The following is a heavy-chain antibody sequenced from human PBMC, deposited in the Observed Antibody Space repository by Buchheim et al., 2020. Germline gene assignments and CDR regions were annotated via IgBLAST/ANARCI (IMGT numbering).Heavy chain of an antibody. CDR1: GGSFNAYA. Sequence: QVHLVQSGTEVRKPGSSVKVSCKASGGSFNAYAISWVRQAPGQGLEWMGGIIPRVGTPNYSEKFQGRVSITADETTNTAYMELSGLRSEDTAVYYCASTSEYYGSGSYYNPFRSWGQGTL. CDR3: ASTSEYYGSGSYYNPFRS. CDR2: IIPRVGTP. J-gene: IGHJ5*02. D-gene: IGHD3-10*01. V-gene: IGHV1-69*01.